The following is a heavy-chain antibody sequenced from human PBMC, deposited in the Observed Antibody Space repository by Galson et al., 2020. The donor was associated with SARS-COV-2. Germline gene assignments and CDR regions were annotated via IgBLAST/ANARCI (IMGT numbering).Heavy chain of an antibody. Sequence: GGSLRLSCAVSGFTFSNYSMNWVRQAPGKGLEWVSYISSTSNTIYYADSEKGRFTISRDNAKNSLYLQMNSLRAEDTAVYYCASYCSSSSCYKGANDYWGQGTLVTVSS. J-gene: IGHJ4*02. V-gene: IGHV3-48*01. CDR1: GFTFSNYS. D-gene: IGHD2-2*01. CDR3: ASYCSSSSCYKGANDY. CDR2: ISSTSNTI.